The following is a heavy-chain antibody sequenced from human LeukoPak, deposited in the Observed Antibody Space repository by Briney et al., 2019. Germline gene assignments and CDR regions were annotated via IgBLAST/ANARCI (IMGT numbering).Heavy chain of an antibody. CDR2: ISSSSSYI. V-gene: IGHV3-21*04. D-gene: IGHD6-13*01. CDR1: GFTFSSYS. J-gene: IGHJ4*02. Sequence: KTGGSLRLSCAASGFTFSSYSMNWVRQAPGKGLEWVSSISSSSSYIYYADSVKGRFTISRHNAKNSLYVQMNSLRAEHTALYYCARVGIAAAGTGWGQGTMVTDCS. CDR3: ARVGIAAAGTG.